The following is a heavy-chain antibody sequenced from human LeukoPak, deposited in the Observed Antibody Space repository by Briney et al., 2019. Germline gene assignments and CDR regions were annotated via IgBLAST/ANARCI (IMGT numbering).Heavy chain of an antibody. Sequence: SETLALTCTVSGDPISGYSNYKWSWIRQPPGKGLERIGYIYYHGSTNYNPSLKSRVTISVDTSKNQFSLKLSSVTAADTAVYYCAREYSGFDYWGQGTLVTVSS. CDR2: IYYHGST. J-gene: IGHJ4*02. V-gene: IGHV4-61*01. D-gene: IGHD6-13*01. CDR3: AREYSGFDY. CDR1: GDPISGYSNYK.